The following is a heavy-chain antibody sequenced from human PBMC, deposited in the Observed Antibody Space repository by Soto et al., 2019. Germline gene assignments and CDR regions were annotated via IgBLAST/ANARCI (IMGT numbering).Heavy chain of an antibody. CDR2: INSDGSST. J-gene: IGHJ5*02. V-gene: IGHV3-74*01. D-gene: IGHD4-4*01. CDR1: GFTFSSYW. Sequence: EVQLVESGGGLVQPGGSLRLSCAASGFTFSSYWMHWVRQAPGKWLVWVSRINSDGSSTSYADSGKGRFTISTDNAKNTLYLQMNSLGAEDTAVYYCARDGAAVTTGWSDPWGQGTLVTVSS. CDR3: ARDGAAVTTGWSDP.